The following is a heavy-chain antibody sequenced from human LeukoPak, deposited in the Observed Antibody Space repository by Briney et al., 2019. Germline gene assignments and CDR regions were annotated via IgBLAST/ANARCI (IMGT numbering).Heavy chain of an antibody. D-gene: IGHD3-22*01. CDR3: AKDSGVGYYTYYYDSSGYFPVFDY. CDR2: ISSSGSTI. Sequence: GGSLRLSCAASGFTFSDYYMTWIRQAPRKGLEWVSYISSSGSTIYYADSVKGRFTISRDNSKNTLYLQMNSLRAEDTAVYYCAKDSGVGYYTYYYDSSGYFPVFDYWGQGTLVTVSS. CDR1: GFTFSDYY. V-gene: IGHV3-11*01. J-gene: IGHJ4*02.